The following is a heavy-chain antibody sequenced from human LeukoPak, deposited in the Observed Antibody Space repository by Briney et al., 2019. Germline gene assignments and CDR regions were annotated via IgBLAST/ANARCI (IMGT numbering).Heavy chain of an antibody. Sequence: ASVKVSCKASGYPFDNFGLTWVRQAPGQGLGWMGWISAYNGNTHYAQKFRGRLTLTTETSTSTAYLELRSLKSDDTAVYYCARDRVGGDLTGVSLYWGQGTLVTVSS. J-gene: IGHJ4*01. V-gene: IGHV1-18*01. CDR1: GYPFDNFG. CDR2: ISAYNGNT. CDR3: ARDRVGGDLTGVSLY. D-gene: IGHD4-17*01.